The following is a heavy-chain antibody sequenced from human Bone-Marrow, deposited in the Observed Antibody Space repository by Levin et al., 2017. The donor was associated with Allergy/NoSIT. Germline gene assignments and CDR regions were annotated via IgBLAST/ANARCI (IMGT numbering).Heavy chain of an antibody. D-gene: IGHD6-6*01. Sequence: SVKVSCKASGGTFSSYTISWVRQAPGQGLEWMGRIIPILGIANYAQKFQGRVTITADKSTSTAYMELSSLRSEDTAVYYCARDLAGFIAARPSGFDYWGQGTLVTVSS. V-gene: IGHV1-69*04. CDR3: ARDLAGFIAARPSGFDY. J-gene: IGHJ4*02. CDR1: GGTFSSYT. CDR2: IIPILGIA.